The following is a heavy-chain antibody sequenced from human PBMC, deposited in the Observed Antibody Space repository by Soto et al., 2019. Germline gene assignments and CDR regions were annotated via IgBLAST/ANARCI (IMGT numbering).Heavy chain of an antibody. J-gene: IGHJ4*02. CDR2: IFHGGST. Sequence: SETLSLGCAVYVGSFSGYLWRWIRQPPGKGLEWIGEIFHGGSTNYSPSLKSRVTISIDTSNNQFSLELSSVTDADTAVYYCARPHYDSNTFYYFFDYWGQGTLVTVSS. V-gene: IGHV4-34*12. CDR3: ARPHYDSNTFYYFFDY. CDR1: VGSFSGYL. D-gene: IGHD3-22*01.